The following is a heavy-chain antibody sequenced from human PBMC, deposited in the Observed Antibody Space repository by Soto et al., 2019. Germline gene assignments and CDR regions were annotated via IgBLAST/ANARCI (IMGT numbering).Heavy chain of an antibody. D-gene: IGHD5-12*01. V-gene: IGHV1-69*13. Sequence: SVKVSCKASGGTFSSYAISWVRQAPGQGLEWMGGIIPIFGTANYAQKFQGRVTITADESTSTAYMERSSLRSEDTAVYYCARAIWDGYNSFDYWGQGTLVTVSS. CDR1: GGTFSSYA. CDR2: IIPIFGTA. CDR3: ARAIWDGYNSFDY. J-gene: IGHJ4*02.